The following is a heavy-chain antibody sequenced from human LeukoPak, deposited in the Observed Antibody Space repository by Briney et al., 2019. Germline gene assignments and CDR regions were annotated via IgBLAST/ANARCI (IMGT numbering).Heavy chain of an antibody. CDR2: ITAGGTTI. Sequence: GGSLRLSCAASGFTFTSYEMNWVRQAPGKGLEWVSYITAGGTTIYYADSVKGRFTISRDNAKNSLYLQMNSLRAEDTAVYYCARAATCYRCVGWFDPWGQGTLVTVSS. J-gene: IGHJ5*02. CDR3: ARAATCYRCVGWFDP. D-gene: IGHD2-2*02. CDR1: GFTFTSYE. V-gene: IGHV3-48*03.